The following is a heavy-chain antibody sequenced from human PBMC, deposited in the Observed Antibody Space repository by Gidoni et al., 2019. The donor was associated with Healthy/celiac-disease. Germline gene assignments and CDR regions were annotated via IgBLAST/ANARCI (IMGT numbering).Heavy chain of an antibody. CDR2: ISYDGRNK. CDR1: GLPFSTYA. D-gene: IGHD3-3*01. Sequence: QVQLVESGGGVVQPGRSLRLSCAASGLPFSTYAMHWVRQAPGKGLEWVAVISYDGRNKYYADSVKGRFTISRDISKNTLYLQMNSLRAEDTAVYYCAKDLTEWLLIPTFDSWGQGTLVTVSS. V-gene: IGHV3-30*18. J-gene: IGHJ4*02. CDR3: AKDLTEWLLIPTFDS.